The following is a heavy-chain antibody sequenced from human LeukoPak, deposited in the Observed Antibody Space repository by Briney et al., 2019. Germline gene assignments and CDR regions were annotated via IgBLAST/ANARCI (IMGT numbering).Heavy chain of an antibody. Sequence: PGGSLRLSCAASGLTFSSYVMHWVRQAPGKGLEWVAVIWHDGSNKYYADSVKGRFTLSRDNSKNTLYLQMNSLRAEDTAVYYCAKNSGGQWLVHHYFDYWGQGTLVTVSS. V-gene: IGHV3-33*06. D-gene: IGHD6-19*01. CDR1: GLTFSSYV. CDR3: AKNSGGQWLVHHYFDY. CDR2: IWHDGSNK. J-gene: IGHJ4*02.